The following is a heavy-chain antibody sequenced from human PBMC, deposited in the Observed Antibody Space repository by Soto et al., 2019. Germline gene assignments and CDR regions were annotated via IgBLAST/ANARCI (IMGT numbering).Heavy chain of an antibody. CDR2: MSESGDSI. CDR3: ANDDFWTGYPISSYYYGMDV. CDR1: GFIFKNYA. V-gene: IGHV3-23*01. D-gene: IGHD3-3*01. J-gene: IGHJ6*02. Sequence: GGSLRLSCKGSGFIFKNYALTWVRQGPGTGLEWVSTMSESGDSIYYGDSVKGRFTISRDNSKNTLYLQMNSLRAEDTAVYYCANDDFWTGYPISSYYYGMDVLGQGTTVTVSS.